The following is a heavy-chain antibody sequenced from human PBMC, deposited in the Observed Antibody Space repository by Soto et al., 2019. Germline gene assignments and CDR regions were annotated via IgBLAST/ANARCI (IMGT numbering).Heavy chain of an antibody. D-gene: IGHD1-26*01. CDR2: ISSSSSTI. CDR3: ARPAGRVGYFDY. V-gene: IGHV3-48*01. Sequence: EVQLVESGGGLVQPGGSLRLSCAASGFVFSTYSMNWVRQAPGKGLEWVSYISSSSSTIYYADSVQGRFTISRDNAKNSLYLQVNSLRGEGTAVYYCARPAGRVGYFDYWGQGTLVTVSS. CDR1: GFVFSTYS. J-gene: IGHJ4*02.